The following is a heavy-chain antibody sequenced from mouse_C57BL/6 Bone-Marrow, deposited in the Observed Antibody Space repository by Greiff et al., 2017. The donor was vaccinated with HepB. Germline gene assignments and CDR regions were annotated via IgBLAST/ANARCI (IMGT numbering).Heavy chain of an antibody. J-gene: IGHJ2*01. V-gene: IGHV15-2*01. CDR2: ILPSIGRT. CDR3: ARRHYSNEGYYFDY. D-gene: IGHD2-5*01. CDR1: DSEVFPIAY. Sequence: QVQLQQSGSELRSPGSSVKLSCKDFDSEVFPIAYMSWVRQKPGHGFEWIGGILPSIGRTIYGEKFEDKATLDADTLSNTAYLELNSLTSEDSAIYYCARRHYSNEGYYFDYWGQGTTLTVSS.